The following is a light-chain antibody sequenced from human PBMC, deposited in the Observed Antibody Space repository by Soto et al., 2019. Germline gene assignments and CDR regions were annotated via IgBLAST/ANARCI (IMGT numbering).Light chain of an antibody. J-gene: IGLJ1*01. CDR2: DVS. CDR3: SSYTISSTFV. Sequence: QSVLTQPASVSGSPGQSIAISCTGTSSDVGGYNYVSWYQQHPGKAPKLLINDVSNRPSGVSSRFSGSKSGNTASLTFFGLQAEDEADYYCSSYTISSTFVFGTGTKVTVL. V-gene: IGLV2-14*01. CDR1: SSDVGGYNY.